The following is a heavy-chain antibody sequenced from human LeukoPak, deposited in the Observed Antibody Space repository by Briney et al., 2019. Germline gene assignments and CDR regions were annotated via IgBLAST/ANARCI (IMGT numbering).Heavy chain of an antibody. D-gene: IGHD3-10*02. Sequence: GGSLRLSCEASGFTFSAYALTWVRQAPGKGLEWVSSIGSDNKPYYSESVKGRFAISRDNSKSMLFLQLNSLRAEDTALYYCAGDLHYYVAMDVWGQGTTVTVSS. J-gene: IGHJ6*02. V-gene: IGHV3-23*05. CDR3: AGDLHYYVAMDV. CDR1: GFTFSAYA. CDR2: IGSDNKP.